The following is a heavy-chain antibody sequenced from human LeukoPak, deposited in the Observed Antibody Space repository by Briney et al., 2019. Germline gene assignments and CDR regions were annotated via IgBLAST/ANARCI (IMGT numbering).Heavy chain of an antibody. CDR3: ARHWDATFYYYYYRDV. Sequence: SETLSLTCTVSGGSVTSSSYYWGWIRQPPGKGLEWIGNIYYSGSTYYNPSLKSRVTISVDTSKNQFSLKLSSVTAADTAVYFFARHWDATFYYYYYRDVWGRGTTVTVSS. CDR1: GGSVTSSSYY. CDR2: IYYSGST. D-gene: IGHD1-26*01. J-gene: IGHJ6*03. V-gene: IGHV4-39*01.